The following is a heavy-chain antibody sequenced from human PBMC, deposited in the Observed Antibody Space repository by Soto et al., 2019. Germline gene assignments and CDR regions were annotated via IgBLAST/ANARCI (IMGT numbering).Heavy chain of an antibody. CDR1: GYTFTGQF. Sequence: ASGKVSCKASGYTFTGQFMHWVRQAPGQRLEWMGWINPNSGGTTYSQRFQGRVTMTRDTYITTGYMELTGLTSSDTTVYYCALTGRGGYWGQGTLVTVSS. D-gene: IGHD1-20*01. J-gene: IGHJ4*02. CDR3: ALTGRGGY. V-gene: IGHV1-2*02. CDR2: INPNSGGT.